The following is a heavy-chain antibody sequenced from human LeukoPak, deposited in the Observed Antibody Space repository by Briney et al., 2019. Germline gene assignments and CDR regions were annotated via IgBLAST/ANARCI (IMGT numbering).Heavy chain of an antibody. CDR2: IKQDGSEK. Sequence: SGGSLRLSCAASGFTFSSYGMSWVRQAPGKGLEWVANIKQDGSEKYYVDSVKGRFTISRDNAKNSVYLQMNSLRAEDTAIYYCARGGNVAFDIWGQGTMVTFSS. V-gene: IGHV3-7*01. CDR3: ARGGNVAFDI. CDR1: GFTFSSYG. J-gene: IGHJ3*02.